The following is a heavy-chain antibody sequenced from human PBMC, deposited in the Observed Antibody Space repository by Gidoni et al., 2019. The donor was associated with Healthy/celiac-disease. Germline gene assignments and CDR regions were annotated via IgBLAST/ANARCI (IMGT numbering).Heavy chain of an antibody. CDR3: ARFSSSSSFPAY. Sequence: GLEWIGEINHSGSTNYNPSLKSRVTISVDTSKNQFSLKLSSVTAADTAVYYCARFSSSSSFPAYWGQGTLVTVSS. D-gene: IGHD6-6*01. CDR2: INHSGST. J-gene: IGHJ4*02. V-gene: IGHV4-34*01.